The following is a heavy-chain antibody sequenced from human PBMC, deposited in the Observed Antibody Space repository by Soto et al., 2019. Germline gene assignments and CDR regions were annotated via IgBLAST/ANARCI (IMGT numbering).Heavy chain of an antibody. V-gene: IGHV4-30-4*01. CDR1: GGSISSGDDY. D-gene: IGHD1-26*01. CDR2: IYYSGTT. CDR3: DRAQLVRDDAFDI. Sequence: NPSETLSLTCIVSGGSISSGDDYWAWIRQPPGKGLEWLGYIYYSGTTHFNPSLKSRLTLSIDTSKNQFSLKLSSVTAADTAVYFCDRAQLVRDDAFDIWGQGTVVTVSS. J-gene: IGHJ3*02.